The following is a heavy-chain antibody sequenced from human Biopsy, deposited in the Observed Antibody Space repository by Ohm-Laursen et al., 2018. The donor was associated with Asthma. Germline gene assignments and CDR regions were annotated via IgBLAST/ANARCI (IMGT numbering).Heavy chain of an antibody. CDR2: IYSGGTS. CDR3: ARGDSSNWSHHYFDY. Sequence: SLRLSCASSGFAVSRDYMFWVRQAPGKGLEWVSVIYSGGTSHTADSVRGRFTISRDYSKNTLYLQMHSLRAEGTAVYYCARGDSSNWSHHYFDYWGQGTLVTVSS. V-gene: IGHV3-53*01. D-gene: IGHD3-22*01. CDR1: GFAVSRDY. J-gene: IGHJ4*02.